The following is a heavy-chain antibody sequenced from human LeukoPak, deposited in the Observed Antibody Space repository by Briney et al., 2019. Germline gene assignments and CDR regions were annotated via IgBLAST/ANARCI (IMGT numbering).Heavy chain of an antibody. J-gene: IGHJ3*02. CDR1: GGSISSSSYY. CDR3: ARVPGYCSGGSCHAHAFDI. V-gene: IGHV4-39*01. CDR2: IYYSGST. Sequence: SETLSLTCTVSGGSISSSSYYWGWIRQPPGKGLEWIGSIYYSGSTYYNPSLKSRVTISVDTSKNQFSLKLSSVTAADTAVYYCARVPGYCSGGSCHAHAFDIWGQGTMVTVS. D-gene: IGHD2-15*01.